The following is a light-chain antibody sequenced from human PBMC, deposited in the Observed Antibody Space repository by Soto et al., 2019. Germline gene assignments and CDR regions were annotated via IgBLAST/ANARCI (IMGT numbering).Light chain of an antibody. CDR2: GAS. Sequence: EIVLTQSPDTLSLSPGERATLSCRASQSVSSNLAWYQQKPGQAPRLLMYGASTRGAGIPDRFSGSGSGTDFTLTISRLEPEDFAMYFCHRYGSSLTWTFGQGTKV. V-gene: IGKV3-20*01. CDR1: QSVSSN. J-gene: IGKJ1*01. CDR3: HRYGSSLTWT.